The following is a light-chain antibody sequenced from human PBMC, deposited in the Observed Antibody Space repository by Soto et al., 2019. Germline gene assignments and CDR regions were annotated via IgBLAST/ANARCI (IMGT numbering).Light chain of an antibody. CDR2: EVN. V-gene: IGLV2-14*02. Sequence: QSALTQPASVSGSPGQSITISCTETSSDVGSYNLVSWYQQHPGKAPKVILYEVNKRPSGVPERFSGSKSGNTASLTVSGLQAEDEADFYCSSYAGDTPYIFGTGTKLTVL. CDR3: SSYAGDTPYI. CDR1: SSDVGSYNL. J-gene: IGLJ1*01.